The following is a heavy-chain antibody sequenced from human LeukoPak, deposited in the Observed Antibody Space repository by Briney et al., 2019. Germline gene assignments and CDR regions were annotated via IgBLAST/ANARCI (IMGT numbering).Heavy chain of an antibody. D-gene: IGHD6-13*01. CDR1: GFTFRTYA. CDR3: ARAQVQQLIPYFFDY. Sequence: GGSLRLSCAASGFTFRTYALHWVRQAPGKGLEWVAVISYDGNNKYYADSVKGRFTISRDNSKNTMFPQMNSLRGEDTAVYYCARAQVQQLIPYFFDYWGQGTLVTVSS. V-gene: IGHV3-30-3*01. J-gene: IGHJ4*02. CDR2: ISYDGNNK.